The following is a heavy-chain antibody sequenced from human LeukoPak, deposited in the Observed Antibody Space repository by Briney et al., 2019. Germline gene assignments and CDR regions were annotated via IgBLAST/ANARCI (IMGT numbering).Heavy chain of an antibody. D-gene: IGHD2-2*02. J-gene: IGHJ4*02. V-gene: IGHV3-21*01. CDR2: ISSSSSYI. Sequence: GGSLRLSSVASGFTFSSYSMNWVRQAAGKGLGWVSSISSSSSYIYYADSVKGQFTTSRDNAKNSLYLQMNSLRADDTALYYCARVDWSVVPAAITPLYFDFWGQGTLVTVSS. CDR3: ARVDWSVVPAAITPLYFDF. CDR1: GFTFSSYS.